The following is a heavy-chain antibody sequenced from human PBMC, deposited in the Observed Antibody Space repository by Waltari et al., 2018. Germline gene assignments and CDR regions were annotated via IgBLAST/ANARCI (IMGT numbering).Heavy chain of an antibody. D-gene: IGHD2-8*01. CDR3: TTGGVKGPHDAFDI. V-gene: IGHV3-15*01. J-gene: IGHJ3*02. CDR1: GCTFSRSW. CDR2: IKSETDGGTT. Sequence: VPLVDSGGGLVKPGGSLSLSCAASGCTFSRSWLSWVRQAPGKGLEWIGRIKSETDGGTTDYAAPVKGRFTISRDDSKNTLYLQLNSLKTEDTAVYYCTTGGVKGPHDAFDIWGQGAMVTVSS.